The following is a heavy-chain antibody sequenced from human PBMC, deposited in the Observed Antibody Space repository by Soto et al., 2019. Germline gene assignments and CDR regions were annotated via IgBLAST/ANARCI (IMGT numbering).Heavy chain of an antibody. Sequence: PGGSLRLSCAASGFTFSSYAMSWVRQAPGKGLEWVSAISGSGGSTYYADSVKGRFTISRDNSKNTLYLQMNSLRAEDTAVYYCVKLGGYCSSTSCRLDAFDIWGQGTMVTVSS. CDR1: GFTFSSYA. CDR3: VKLGGYCSSTSCRLDAFDI. J-gene: IGHJ3*02. D-gene: IGHD2-2*03. CDR2: ISGSGGST. V-gene: IGHV3-23*01.